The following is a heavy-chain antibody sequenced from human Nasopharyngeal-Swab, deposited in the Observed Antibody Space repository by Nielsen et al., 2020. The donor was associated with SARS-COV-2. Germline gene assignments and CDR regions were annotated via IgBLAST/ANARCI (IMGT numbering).Heavy chain of an antibody. CDR2: INHSGST. V-gene: IGHV4-34*01. CDR3: ARGFRGTMVRGVYDY. Sequence: SCAVYGGSFSGYYWSWIRQPPGKGLEWIGEINHSGSTNYNPSLKSRVTISVDTSKNQFSLKLSSVTAADTAVYYCARGFRGTMVRGVYDYWGQGTLVTVSS. D-gene: IGHD3-10*01. CDR1: GGSFSGYY. J-gene: IGHJ4*02.